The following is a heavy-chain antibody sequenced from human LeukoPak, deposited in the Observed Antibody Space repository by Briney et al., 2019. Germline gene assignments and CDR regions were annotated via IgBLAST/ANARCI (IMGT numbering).Heavy chain of an antibody. CDR3: ATAEATDDAFDI. CDR1: GSTLTELP. CDR2: FDPEDGDT. J-gene: IGHJ3*02. V-gene: IGHV1-24*01. Sequence: ASVKVSCKVSGSTLTELPIYWVRQAPGRGLEWVGGFDPEDGDTMYTETVQGRVTMTEDTSTETAYMELSSLRSEDTAVYYCATAEATDDAFDIWGQGTVVTVS. D-gene: IGHD2-21*02.